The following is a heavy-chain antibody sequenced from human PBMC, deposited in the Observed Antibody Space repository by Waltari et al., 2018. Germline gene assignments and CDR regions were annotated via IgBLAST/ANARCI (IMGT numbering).Heavy chain of an antibody. J-gene: IGHJ4*02. D-gene: IGHD3-16*01. V-gene: IGHV1-18*01. CDR3: ARDDVDSSAFGGF. Sequence: QLVQSGPEVTKPGASVKVSCKGSGYIFSNYGVTWVRQAPGQGLEWMGWISGYNGDAKYEEKFEGRVTMTRDTSTSTAYMEIRGLRSDDTALYFCARDDVDSSAFGGFWGQGTQVTVSS. CDR1: GYIFSNYG. CDR2: ISGYNGDA.